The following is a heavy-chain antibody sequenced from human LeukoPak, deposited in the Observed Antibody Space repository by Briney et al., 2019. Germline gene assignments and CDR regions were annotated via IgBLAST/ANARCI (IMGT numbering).Heavy chain of an antibody. D-gene: IGHD5-12*01. V-gene: IGHV5-51*01. J-gene: IGHJ4*02. CDR2: IYPGDSDT. CDR3: ARQSVKGAYDYTSSFDY. Sequence: GESLKISCKGSGYSFTSYWIGWVRQMPGKGLEWMGIIYPGDSDTRNRQSFQGQVTISADKSISTAYLQWSSLKSSDTAMYYCARQSVKGAYDYTSSFDYWGQGTLVTVSA. CDR1: GYSFTSYW.